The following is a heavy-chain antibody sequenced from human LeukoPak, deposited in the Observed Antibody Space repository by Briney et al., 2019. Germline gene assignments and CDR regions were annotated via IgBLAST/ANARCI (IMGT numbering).Heavy chain of an antibody. CDR3: ARGRSPYYYYGMDV. Sequence: SETLSLTCAVYGGSFSGYYWSWIRQPPGRGLEWIGEINHSGSTNYNPSLKSRVTISVDTSKNQFSLKLSSVTAADTAVYHCARGRSPYYYYGMDVWGQGTTVTVSS. J-gene: IGHJ6*02. D-gene: IGHD1-14*01. V-gene: IGHV4-34*01. CDR2: INHSGST. CDR1: GGSFSGYY.